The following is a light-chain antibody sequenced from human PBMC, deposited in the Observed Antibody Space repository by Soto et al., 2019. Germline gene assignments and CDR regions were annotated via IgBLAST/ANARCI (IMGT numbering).Light chain of an antibody. V-gene: IGKV1-12*01. Sequence: DIQMTQSPSSVSASVGDRVTITCRASQGISSRLAWYQQKPGKAPNLLIYAASSLQSGVPSRVSGGGSETDFTLTIGSLQPEDFATYYYQQSNSFPLTFGGGTKVEIK. CDR2: AAS. CDR1: QGISSR. J-gene: IGKJ4*01. CDR3: QQSNSFPLT.